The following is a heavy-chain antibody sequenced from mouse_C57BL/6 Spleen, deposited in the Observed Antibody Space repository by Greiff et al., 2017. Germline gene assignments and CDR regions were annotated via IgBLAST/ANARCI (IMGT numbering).Heavy chain of an antibody. CDR1: GFSLTSYG. J-gene: IGHJ1*03. CDR3: AKCYDYDGWYFDV. D-gene: IGHD2-4*01. Sequence: VKLQQSGPGLVQPSQSLSITCTVSGFSLTSYGVHWVRQSPGKGLEWLGVIWRGGSTDYNAAFMSRLSITKDNSKSQVFFKMNSLQADDTAIYYCAKCYDYDGWYFDVWGTGTTVTVSS. V-gene: IGHV2-5*01. CDR2: IWRGGST.